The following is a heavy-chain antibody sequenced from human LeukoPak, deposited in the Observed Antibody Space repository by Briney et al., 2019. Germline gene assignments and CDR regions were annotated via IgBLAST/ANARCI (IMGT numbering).Heavy chain of an antibody. CDR3: ARDYDILTGYYGFPFFDY. D-gene: IGHD3-9*01. CDR2: IYYSGST. CDR1: GGSISSSSYY. Sequence: SETLPLTCTVSGGSISSSSYYWGWIRQPPGKGLEWIGGIYYSGSTYYNPSLKSRVTISVDTSKNQFSLKLSSVTAADTAVYYCARDYDILTGYYGFPFFDYWGQGTLVTVSS. V-gene: IGHV4-39*07. J-gene: IGHJ4*02.